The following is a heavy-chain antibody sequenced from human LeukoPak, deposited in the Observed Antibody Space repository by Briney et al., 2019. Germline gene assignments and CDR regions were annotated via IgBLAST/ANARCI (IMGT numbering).Heavy chain of an antibody. V-gene: IGHV1-2*02. D-gene: IGHD3-9*01. CDR1: GYTFTGYY. Sequence: ASVKVSCKASGYTFTGYYMHWVRQAPGQGLEWMGWINPNSGGTNYAQKFQGRVTMTRDTSISTAYMELSRLRSDDTALYYCAKDMGYDILTGYNPTPVILWGQGTMVTVSS. CDR2: INPNSGGT. CDR3: AKDMGYDILTGYNPTPVIL. J-gene: IGHJ3*01.